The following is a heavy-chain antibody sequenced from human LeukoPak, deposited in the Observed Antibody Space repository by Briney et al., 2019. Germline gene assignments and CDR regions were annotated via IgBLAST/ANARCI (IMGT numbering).Heavy chain of an antibody. CDR3: AKQSYDSSGYDFDY. J-gene: IGHJ4*02. V-gene: IGHV3-23*01. CDR2: ISGSGGST. D-gene: IGHD3-22*01. Sequence: GGSLRLSCAASGFTFSNYAMSWVRQAPGKGLEWVSAISGSGGSTYYADSVKGRFTISRDNSRNTLYLQMNSLRAEDTAVYYCAKQSYDSSGYDFDYWGQGTLVTVSS. CDR1: GFTFSNYA.